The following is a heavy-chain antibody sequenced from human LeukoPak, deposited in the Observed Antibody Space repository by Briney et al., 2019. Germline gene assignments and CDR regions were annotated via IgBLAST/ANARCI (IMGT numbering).Heavy chain of an antibody. CDR1: GFSFTSNW. V-gene: IGHV5-51*01. CDR3: ARHPRYSTSSSWFDP. Sequence: PGESLKISCKGSGFSFTSNWIVWVRQMPGKGLEWMGAIYPGDSDTRYSPSFQGQVTISADKSISTAYLQWNSLKASDSAIYYCARHPRYSTSSSWFDPWGQGTLVTVSA. CDR2: IYPGDSDT. D-gene: IGHD6-6*01. J-gene: IGHJ5*02.